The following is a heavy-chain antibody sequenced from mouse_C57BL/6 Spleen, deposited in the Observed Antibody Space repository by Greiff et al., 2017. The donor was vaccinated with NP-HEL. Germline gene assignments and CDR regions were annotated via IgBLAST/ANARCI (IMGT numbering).Heavy chain of an antibody. CDR3: ATLAYYSYYFDY. V-gene: IGHV2-2*01. CDR1: GFSLTSYG. CDR2: IWSGGST. J-gene: IGHJ2*01. Sequence: VKVVESGPGLVQPSQSLSITCTVSGFSLTSYGVHWVRQSPGKGLEWLGVIWSGGSTDYNAAFISRLSISKDNSKSQVFFKMNSLQADDTAIYYCATLAYYSYYFDYWGQGTTLTVSS. D-gene: IGHD2-10*01.